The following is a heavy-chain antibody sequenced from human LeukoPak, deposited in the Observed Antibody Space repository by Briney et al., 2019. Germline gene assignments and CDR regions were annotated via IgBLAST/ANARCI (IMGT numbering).Heavy chain of an antibody. V-gene: IGHV4-30-4*01. CDR2: IHFSGDI. Sequence: PSETLSLTCTVSGGSVNSGHHYWSWTRHHPAKGLEWIGFIHFSGDIYYNPSLVGRLTISVDTSKNQFSLRLSSVTAADTAVYYCSRGGHTAKGGDSWGQGVLVTVSP. D-gene: IGHD5-18*01. CDR3: SRGGHTAKGGDS. J-gene: IGHJ4*02. CDR1: GGSVNSGHHY.